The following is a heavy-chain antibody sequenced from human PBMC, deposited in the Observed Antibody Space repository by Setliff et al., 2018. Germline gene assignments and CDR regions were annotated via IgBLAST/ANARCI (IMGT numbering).Heavy chain of an antibody. Sequence: ETLSLTCTVSGGSINSMSYYWGWIRQPPGKGLEWIGSIYHSGSSYYNPSLRSRVNMSVDTSKNQIALNLKSVTAADTAVYYCARDRTAYSYGLDVWGQGTTVTVSS. CDR1: GGSINSMSYY. V-gene: IGHV4-39*06. CDR3: ARDRTAYSYGLDV. J-gene: IGHJ6*02. CDR2: IYHSGSS. D-gene: IGHD5-18*01.